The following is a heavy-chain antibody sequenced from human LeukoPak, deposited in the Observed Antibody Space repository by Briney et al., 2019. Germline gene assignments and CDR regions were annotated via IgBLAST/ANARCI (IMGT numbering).Heavy chain of an antibody. CDR2: IYYSGST. CDR3: ARVGRNCSGGSCYPERDYYYYYMDV. CDR1: GGSISSSSYY. Sequence: SETLSLTCTVSGGSISSSSYYWGWIRQPPGKGLEWIGYIYYSGSTNYNPSLKSRVTISVDTSKNQFSLKLSSVTAADTAVYYCARVGRNCSGGSCYPERDYYYYYMDVWGKGTTVTVSS. J-gene: IGHJ6*03. D-gene: IGHD2-15*01. V-gene: IGHV4-61*05.